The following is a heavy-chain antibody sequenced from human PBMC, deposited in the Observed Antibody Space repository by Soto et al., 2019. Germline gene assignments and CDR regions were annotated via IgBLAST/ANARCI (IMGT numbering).Heavy chain of an antibody. V-gene: IGHV3-23*01. CDR3: AKDSGWLALSLFDY. J-gene: IGHJ4*02. D-gene: IGHD6-19*01. CDR1: GFTFSSYA. Sequence: GGSLRLSCAASGFTFSSYAMHWVRQAPGEGLEWVSAISGSGGSTYYADSVKGRFTISRDNSKNTLYLQMNSLRAEDTAVYYCAKDSGWLALSLFDYWGQGTLVTVSS. CDR2: ISGSGGST.